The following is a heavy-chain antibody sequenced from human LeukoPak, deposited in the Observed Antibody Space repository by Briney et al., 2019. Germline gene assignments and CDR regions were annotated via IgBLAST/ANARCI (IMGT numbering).Heavy chain of an antibody. CDR2: ISGSGGST. CDR3: AKDLGLDSSGWGDY. V-gene: IGHV3-23*01. Sequence: GGSLRLSCAASGFTFNSYAMSWVRQAPGKGLEWVSAISGSGGSTYYADSVKGRFTISRDNSKNTLYLQMNSLRAEDTAVYYCAKDLGLDSSGWGDYWGQGTLVTVSS. J-gene: IGHJ4*02. CDR1: GFTFNSYA. D-gene: IGHD6-19*01.